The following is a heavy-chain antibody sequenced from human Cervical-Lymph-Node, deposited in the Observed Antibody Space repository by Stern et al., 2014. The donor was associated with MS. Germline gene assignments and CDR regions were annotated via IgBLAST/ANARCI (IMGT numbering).Heavy chain of an antibody. D-gene: IGHD6-13*01. Sequence: QVQLQESGPGLVKPSGTLSLTCAVSGGSISSSNWWSWVRQSPGKGLEWIGESDHSGSTIYKPSLKSRVTVSGDKSKNRFSLNPRSGTAADTAVYFCARFPASRPHVFDSWGQGTLVTVSS. J-gene: IGHJ4*02. CDR3: ARFPASRPHVFDS. V-gene: IGHV4-4*02. CDR2: SDHSGST. CDR1: GGSISSSNW.